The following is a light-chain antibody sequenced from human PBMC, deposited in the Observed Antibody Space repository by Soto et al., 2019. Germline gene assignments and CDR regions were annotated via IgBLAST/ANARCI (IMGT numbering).Light chain of an antibody. J-gene: IGKJ1*01. CDR3: QQYYKYPWT. V-gene: IGKV1-8*01. CDR1: QDIHNY. Sequence: AVLLTQSPSSFSASTGDRATITCRASQDIHNYLAWYQQVPGKAPKLLLYAASILQTGVPSRFSGSGSGTDFTLTIDCLQSEDFATYFCQQYYKYPWTFGQGTTVE. CDR2: AAS.